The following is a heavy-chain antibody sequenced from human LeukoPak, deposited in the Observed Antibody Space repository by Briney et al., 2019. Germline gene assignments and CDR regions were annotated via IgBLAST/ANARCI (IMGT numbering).Heavy chain of an antibody. J-gene: IGHJ5*02. Sequence: SQTLLLTCAISGDSVSSNSAAWNWIRQSPSRGLEWLGRTYYRSKWYNDYAVSVKSRITINPDTSKNQFSLQLNSVTPEDTAVYYCARVITIFGVVNDWFDPWGQGTLVTVSS. CDR3: ARVITIFGVVNDWFDP. V-gene: IGHV6-1*01. D-gene: IGHD3-3*01. CDR1: GDSVSSNSAA. CDR2: TYYRSKWYN.